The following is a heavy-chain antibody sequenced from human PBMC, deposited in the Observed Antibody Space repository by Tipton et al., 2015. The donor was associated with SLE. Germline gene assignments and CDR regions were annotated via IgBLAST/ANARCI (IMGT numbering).Heavy chain of an antibody. J-gene: IGHJ2*01. CDR3: AKDAGDPPGVFDL. V-gene: IGHV3-23*03. D-gene: IGHD3-10*01. CDR2: IYSGGSST. CDR1: GFTFSSYA. Sequence: SLRLSCAASGFTFSSYAMSWVRQAPGKGLEWVSVIYSGGSSTYYADSVKGRFTISRDKSKNTLYLQMNSLRAEDTAVYYCAKDAGDPPGVFDLWARSTLVTVSS.